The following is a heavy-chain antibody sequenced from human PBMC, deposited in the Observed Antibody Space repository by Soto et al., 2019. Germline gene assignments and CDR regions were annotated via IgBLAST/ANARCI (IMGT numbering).Heavy chain of an antibody. J-gene: IGHJ4*02. CDR1: GGSFSGYY. Sequence: QVQLQQWGAGLLKPSETLSLTCAVYGGSFSGYYWSWIRRPQGKGLEWIGEINHSGTTNYNPSLKSRVTISVDPPKNQFSLKLSSVTAADTAVYYCARRPRGGLRFVDYWGQGTLVTVSS. D-gene: IGHD3-16*01. CDR2: INHSGTT. V-gene: IGHV4-34*01. CDR3: ARRPRGGLRFVDY.